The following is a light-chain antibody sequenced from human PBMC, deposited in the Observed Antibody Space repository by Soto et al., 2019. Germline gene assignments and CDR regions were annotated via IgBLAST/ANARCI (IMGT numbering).Light chain of an antibody. CDR3: QQHNNWPPT. CDR2: GAS. V-gene: IGKV3D-20*02. Sequence: IALTQSPATLSLSPWERATLSCRASQCVGSSFLAWYQQKPGQAPRLLIYGASSRATGIPARFSGSGSGTDFTLTISSLQSEDFALYYCQQHNNWPPTFGQGTKVDIK. J-gene: IGKJ1*01. CDR1: QCVGSSF.